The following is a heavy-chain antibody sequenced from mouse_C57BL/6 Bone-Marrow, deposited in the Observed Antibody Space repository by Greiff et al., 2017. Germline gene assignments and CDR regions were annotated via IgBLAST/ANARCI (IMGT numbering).Heavy chain of an antibody. V-gene: IGHV1-82*01. CDR1: GYAFSSSW. CDR3: ARRDYYGSSYEGLGV. Sequence: QVQLKESGPELVKPGASVKISCKASGYAFSSSWMNWVKQRPGKGLEWIGRIYPGDGDTNYNGKFKGKATLTADKSSSTAYMQLSSLTSEDSAVYFCARRDYYGSSYEGLGVWGTGTTVTVSS. J-gene: IGHJ1*03. CDR2: IYPGDGDT. D-gene: IGHD1-1*01.